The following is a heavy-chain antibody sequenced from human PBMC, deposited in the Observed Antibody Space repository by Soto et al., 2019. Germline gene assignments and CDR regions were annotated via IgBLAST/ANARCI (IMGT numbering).Heavy chain of an antibody. V-gene: IGHV3-30-3*01. J-gene: IGHJ4*02. Sequence: PGGSLRLSCAASGFTFSSYAMHWVRQAPGKGLEWVAVISYDGSNKYYADSVKGRFTISRDNSKNTLYLQMNSLRAEDTAVYYCARGEGYFDYWGQGTLVTVSS. CDR1: GFTFSSYA. CDR2: ISYDGSNK. D-gene: IGHD1-26*01. CDR3: ARGEGYFDY.